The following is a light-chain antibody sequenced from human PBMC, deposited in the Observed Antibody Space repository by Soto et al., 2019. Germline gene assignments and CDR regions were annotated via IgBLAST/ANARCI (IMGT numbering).Light chain of an antibody. V-gene: IGLV2-14*01. Sequence: QSVLTQPASVSGSPGQSITISCTGTSSDVGGHNYVSWYQQHPGRAPKLMIYEVSNRPSGVANRFSGSKSGNTASLTISGLQPEDEADYYWSSYTSSSTYVFGTGTKLTVL. CDR3: SSYTSSSTYV. CDR2: EVS. J-gene: IGLJ1*01. CDR1: SSDVGGHNY.